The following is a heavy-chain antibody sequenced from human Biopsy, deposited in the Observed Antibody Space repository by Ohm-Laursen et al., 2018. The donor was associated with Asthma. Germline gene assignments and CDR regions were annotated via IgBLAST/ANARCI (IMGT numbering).Heavy chain of an antibody. CDR1: GFSLDDYA. CDR2: ISSRGSNL. Sequence: SLRLSCAAPGFSLDDYAMYWVRQGPGKGLEWVAYISSRGSNLYYADSVKGRFTISRDNPKKSVYLQLDSLRVEDTAVYYCARGYSTSWYFGYWGQGTVVTVSS. CDR3: ARGYSTSWYFGY. V-gene: IGHV3-48*03. J-gene: IGHJ4*02. D-gene: IGHD6-13*01.